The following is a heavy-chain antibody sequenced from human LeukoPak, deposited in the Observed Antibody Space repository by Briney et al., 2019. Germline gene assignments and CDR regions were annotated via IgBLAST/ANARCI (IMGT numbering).Heavy chain of an antibody. V-gene: IGHV4-38-2*02. J-gene: IGHJ3*02. D-gene: IGHD3-22*01. CDR2: IYHSGST. CDR1: GYSISSSYY. Sequence: SETLSLTCTVSGYSISSSYYWGWIRQPPGKGLEWIGSIYHSGSTYYNPSLKSRVTISVDTSKNQFSLKLSSVTAADTAVYYCARLVTRGYYDSSGRRIDAFDIWGQGTMVTVSS. CDR3: ARLVTRGYYDSSGRRIDAFDI.